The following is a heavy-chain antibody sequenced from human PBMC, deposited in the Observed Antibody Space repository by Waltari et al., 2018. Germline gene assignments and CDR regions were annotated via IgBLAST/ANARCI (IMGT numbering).Heavy chain of an antibody. CDR2: IRRKANSYTT. V-gene: IGHV3-72*01. Sequence: EVQLVESGGGLVQPGGSLRLSCAASGFTFSDHHMDWVRQAPGRGREWVARIRRKANSYTTEHAASVKGRLTISRDESKDSLYLQMNSLKTEDTAVYFCAYSGGYSSGSDAFDIWGQGTMVTVSS. CDR1: GFTFSDHH. CDR3: AYSGGYSSGSDAFDI. D-gene: IGHD2-8*02. J-gene: IGHJ3*02.